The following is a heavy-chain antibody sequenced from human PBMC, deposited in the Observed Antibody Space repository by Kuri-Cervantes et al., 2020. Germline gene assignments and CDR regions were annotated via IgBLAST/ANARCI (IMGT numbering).Heavy chain of an antibody. CDR2: ISSSSSYI. J-gene: IGHJ6*02. D-gene: IGHD3-10*01. CDR3: AKDRTMLRDMDV. CDR1: GFTFSSYS. V-gene: IGHV3-21*04. Sequence: GESLKISCAASGFTFSSYSMNWVRQAPGKGLEWVPSISSSSSYIYYADSVKGRFTISRDNAKNSLYLQMNSLRAEDTAVYYCAKDRTMLRDMDVWGQGTTVTVSS.